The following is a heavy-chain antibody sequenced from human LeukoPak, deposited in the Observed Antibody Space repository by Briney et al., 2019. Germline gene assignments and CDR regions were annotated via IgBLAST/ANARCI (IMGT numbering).Heavy chain of an antibody. D-gene: IGHD1-1*01. J-gene: IGHJ3*02. V-gene: IGHV3-23*01. CDR1: GLTFSSYA. CDR2: ISVDSIT. CDR3: AKCNLNNCREGFDI. Sequence: GGSLRLSCAASGLTFSSYALSWVRQAPGKGLDWVSSISVDSITYYLDSVKGRFTISRDNSKSTLYLQVHSLGAEDTALYYCAKCNLNNCREGFDIWGQGTMVTVSS.